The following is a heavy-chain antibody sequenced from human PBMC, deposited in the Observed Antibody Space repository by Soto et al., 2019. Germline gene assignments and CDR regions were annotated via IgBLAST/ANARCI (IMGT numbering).Heavy chain of an antibody. CDR3: ARGTNYDFWSGYYRRGWFKFDY. CDR1: GFTVSSNY. CDR2: IYSGGST. J-gene: IGHJ4*02. Sequence: ESGGGLVQPGGSLRLSCAASGFTVSSNYMSWVRQAPGKGLEWVSVIYSGGSTYYADSVKGRFTISRHNSKNTLYLQMNSLRAEDTAVYYCARGTNYDFWSGYYRRGWFKFDYWGQGTLVTVSS. V-gene: IGHV3-53*04. D-gene: IGHD3-3*01.